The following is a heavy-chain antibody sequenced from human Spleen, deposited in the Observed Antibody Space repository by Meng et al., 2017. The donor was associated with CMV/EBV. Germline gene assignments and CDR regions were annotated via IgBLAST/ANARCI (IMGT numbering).Heavy chain of an antibody. V-gene: IGHV3-74*01. CDR1: GFTFNNYW. CDR3: ARDLGRRMVRGGRPSGFDP. D-gene: IGHD3-10*01. CDR2: INSDGSST. J-gene: IGHJ5*02. Sequence: GESLKISCVVSGFTFNNYWMHWVRQAPGKGLVWVSRINSDGSSTSYADSVKGRFTISRDNAKNSLYLQMNSLSPEDTAIYFCARDLGRRMVRGGRPSGFDPWGPGTLVTVSS.